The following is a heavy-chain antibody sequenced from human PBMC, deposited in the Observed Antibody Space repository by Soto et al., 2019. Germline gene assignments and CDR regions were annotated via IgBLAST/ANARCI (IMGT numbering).Heavy chain of an antibody. V-gene: IGHV3-23*01. Sequence: GSLRLACAAAGXTFSSYSMSWVRQAPGKGLELVSSISGSGGSTYYADAVKGRFTISIDNSKNTLYLQMNSLRAEDTAVYYCAKGSPYDSRTKFDYWGQGTLGTVSS. CDR1: GXTFSSYS. J-gene: IGHJ4*02. CDR3: AKGSPYDSRTKFDY. D-gene: IGHD3-22*01. CDR2: ISGSGGST.